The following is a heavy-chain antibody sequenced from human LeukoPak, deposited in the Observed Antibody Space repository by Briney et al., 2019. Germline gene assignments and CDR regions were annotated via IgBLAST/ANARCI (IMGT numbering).Heavy chain of an antibody. CDR3: ARSGYDYYYYYGMDV. V-gene: IGHV3-21*01. CDR1: GFTFSSYS. J-gene: IGHJ6*02. Sequence: GGSLRLSCAASGFTFSSYSMNWVRQAPGKGLEWVSSISSSSSYIYYADSVKGRFTTSRDNAKNSLYLQMNSLRAEDTAVYYCARSGYDYYYYYGMDVWGQGTTVTVSS. CDR2: ISSSSSYI. D-gene: IGHD5-18*01.